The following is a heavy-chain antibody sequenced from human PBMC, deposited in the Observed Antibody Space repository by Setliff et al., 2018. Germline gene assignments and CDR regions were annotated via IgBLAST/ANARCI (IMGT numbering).Heavy chain of an antibody. Sequence: SETLSLTCNVSGASVSSFYYYWAWIRQPPGKGLEYIGHISHAVSASYSPSLKSRLSISADTSKNQFSLKLTSVTAADTAVYYCVRTQCTATSCFYLPYWGQGTVVT. CDR3: VRTQCTATSCFYLPY. V-gene: IGHV4-30-4*01. J-gene: IGHJ4*02. D-gene: IGHD2-2*01. CDR2: ISHAVSA. CDR1: GASVSSFYYY.